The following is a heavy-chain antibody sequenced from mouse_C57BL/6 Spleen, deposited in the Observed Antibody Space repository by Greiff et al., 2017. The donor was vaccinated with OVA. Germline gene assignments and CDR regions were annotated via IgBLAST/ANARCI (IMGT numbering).Heavy chain of an antibody. D-gene: IGHD1-3*01. J-gene: IGHJ2*01. CDR2: FYWDDDM. Sequence: QVTLKESGPGILQSSQTLSLTCSFSGFSLSTSGMGVSWIRQPSGKGLEWLAHFYWDDDMRYNPSLNSRLTISKDTSRKQVFLKITSVDTADTATYYCARRGPPLTEDYFDYWGQGTTLTGSS. V-gene: IGHV8-12*01. CDR3: ARRGPPLTEDYFDY. CDR1: GFSLSTSGMG.